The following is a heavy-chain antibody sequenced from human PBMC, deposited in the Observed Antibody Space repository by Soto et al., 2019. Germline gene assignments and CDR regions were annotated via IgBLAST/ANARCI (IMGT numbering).Heavy chain of an antibody. Sequence: ASVKVSCKASGGTFSSHAISWVRQAPGQGLEWMGGIIPIFGTANYAQKFQGRVTITADESTSTAYMELSSLRSEDTAVYYCARVGVGATTTEYFQHWGQGTLVTVSS. CDR1: GGTFSSHA. V-gene: IGHV1-69*13. CDR3: ARVGVGATTTEYFQH. D-gene: IGHD1-26*01. J-gene: IGHJ1*01. CDR2: IIPIFGTA.